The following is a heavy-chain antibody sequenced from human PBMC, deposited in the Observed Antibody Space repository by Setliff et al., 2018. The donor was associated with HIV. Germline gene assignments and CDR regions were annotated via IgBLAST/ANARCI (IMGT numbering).Heavy chain of an antibody. J-gene: IGHJ5*02. D-gene: IGHD3-3*01. CDR1: GGSISTYY. CDR3: ARDVGGFTVFAVPRGGFDP. Sequence: PSETLSLTCTVSGGSISTYYWGWIRQAPGRGLEWIGYIYYTGRTNYNPSLKSRVTMSLDSSKKQFSLELSSVTAADTAVYFCARDVGGFTVFAVPRGGFDPWGQGTLVTVSS. V-gene: IGHV4-59*01. CDR2: IYYTGRT.